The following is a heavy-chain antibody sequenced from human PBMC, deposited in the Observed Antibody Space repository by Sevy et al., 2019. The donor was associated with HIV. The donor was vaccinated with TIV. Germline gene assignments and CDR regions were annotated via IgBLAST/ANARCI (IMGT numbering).Heavy chain of an antibody. Sequence: GGSLRLSCTASGFTFGDYAMSWFRQAPGKGLEWVGFIRSKAYGGTTEYAASVKGRFTISRDDSKSIAYLQMNSLKTEDTAVYYCTRSYDILTGYLIPNWFDPWGQGTLVTVSS. CDR1: GFTFGDYA. CDR3: TRSYDILTGYLIPNWFDP. CDR2: IRSKAYGGTT. J-gene: IGHJ5*02. V-gene: IGHV3-49*03. D-gene: IGHD3-9*01.